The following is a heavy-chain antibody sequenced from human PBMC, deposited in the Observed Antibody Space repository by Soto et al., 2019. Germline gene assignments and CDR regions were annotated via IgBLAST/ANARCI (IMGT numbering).Heavy chain of an antibody. CDR1: GGSISSGDYY. CDR3: ARACPPSIAVAGTWICY. D-gene: IGHD6-19*01. V-gene: IGHV4-30-4*01. J-gene: IGHJ4*02. CDR2: IYYSGST. Sequence: PSETLSLTCTVSGGSISSGDYYWSWIRQPPEKSLEWIGYIYYSGSTYYNPSLKSRVTISVDTSKNQFSLKLSSVTAADTAVYYCARACPPSIAVAGTWICYWGQGTLVTVSS.